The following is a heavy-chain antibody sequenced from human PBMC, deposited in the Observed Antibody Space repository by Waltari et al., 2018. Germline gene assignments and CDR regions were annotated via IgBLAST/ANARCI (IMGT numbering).Heavy chain of an antibody. J-gene: IGHJ5*02. CDR2: IYYSGST. CDR3: ARGSGRWGWFDP. Sequence: QVQLQESGPGLVKPSETLSLTCTVSGGSISRYYWRWIRQPPGKGLEWIGYIYYSGSTNYNPSLKSRVTISVDTSKNQFSLKLSSVTAADTAVYYCARGSGRWGWFDPWGQGTLVTVSS. D-gene: IGHD3-16*01. V-gene: IGHV4-59*01. CDR1: GGSISRYY.